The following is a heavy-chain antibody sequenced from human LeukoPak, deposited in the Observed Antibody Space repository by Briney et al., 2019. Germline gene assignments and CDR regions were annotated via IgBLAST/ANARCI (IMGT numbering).Heavy chain of an antibody. CDR1: GGTFSSTT. Sequence: GASVKVSCKASGGTFSSTTINWVRQAPGQGLEWMGGITPIFRTPNYAQKFQGRVTITAVESMGTAYVELSSLRSEDTAVYYCARDLGYCTNGVCHTRFDYWGQGTLVAVSS. V-gene: IGHV1-69*13. J-gene: IGHJ4*02. CDR2: ITPIFRTP. CDR3: ARDLGYCTNGVCHTRFDY. D-gene: IGHD2-8*01.